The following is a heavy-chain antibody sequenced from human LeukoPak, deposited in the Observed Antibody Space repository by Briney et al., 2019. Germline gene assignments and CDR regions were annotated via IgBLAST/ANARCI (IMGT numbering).Heavy chain of an antibody. J-gene: IGHJ4*02. CDR1: GFTFSSYG. CDR3: ARDFPDFWSGPIFPFDY. D-gene: IGHD3-3*01. CDR2: ISYDGSNK. Sequence: GGSLRLSCAASGFTFSSYGMHWVRQAPGKGLEWVAVISYDGSNKYYADSVKGRFTISRDNSKNTLYLQMNSLRAEDTAVYYCARDFPDFWSGPIFPFDYWGQGTLVTVSS. V-gene: IGHV3-30*03.